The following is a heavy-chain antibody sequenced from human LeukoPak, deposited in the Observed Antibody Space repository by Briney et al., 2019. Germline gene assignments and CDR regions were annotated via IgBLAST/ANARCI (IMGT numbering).Heavy chain of an antibody. CDR2: ISAYNGNT. J-gene: IGHJ4*02. D-gene: IGHD2-2*01. CDR3: ARGYCSSTSCENFDY. V-gene: IGHV1-18*01. CDR1: GYTFTSYD. Sequence: ASVKVSCKASGYTFTSYDINWVRQATGQGLEWMGWISAYNGNTNYAQKLQGRVTMTTDTSTSTAYMELRSLRSDDTAVYYCARGYCSSTSCENFDYWGQGTLVTASS.